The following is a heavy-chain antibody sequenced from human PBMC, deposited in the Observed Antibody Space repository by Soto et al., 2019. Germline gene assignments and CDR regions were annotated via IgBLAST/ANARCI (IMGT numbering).Heavy chain of an antibody. D-gene: IGHD2-21*02. Sequence: QVQLQQWGAGLLKPSETLSLTCAVYGGSFSGYYWSWIRQPPGKGLEWIGEINHSGSTNYNPSLKSRVTISVDTSKSQFSLKLSSVTAADTAVYYCARGRHIVVVTAIRFDYWGQGTLVTVSS. V-gene: IGHV4-34*01. CDR3: ARGRHIVVVTAIRFDY. CDR2: INHSGST. CDR1: GGSFSGYY. J-gene: IGHJ4*02.